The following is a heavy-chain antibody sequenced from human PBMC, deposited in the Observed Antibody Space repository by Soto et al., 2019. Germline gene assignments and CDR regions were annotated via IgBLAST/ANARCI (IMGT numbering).Heavy chain of an antibody. CDR3: ARDVPYNWNYWGFDY. J-gene: IGHJ4*02. CDR2: ISSSSSYI. V-gene: IGHV3-21*01. Sequence: GGSLRLSCAASGFTFSSYSMNWVRQAPGKGLEWVSSISSSSSYIYYADSVKGRFTISRENAKNSLYLQMNSLRAQDTAVYYCARDVPYNWNYWGFDYWGQGTLVTVSS. D-gene: IGHD1-7*01. CDR1: GFTFSSYS.